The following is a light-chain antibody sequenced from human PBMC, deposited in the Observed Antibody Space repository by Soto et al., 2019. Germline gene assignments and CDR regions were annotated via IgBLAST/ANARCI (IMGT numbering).Light chain of an antibody. J-gene: IGKJ2*01. Sequence: EIVMTQSPATLSVYPGERATLSCRASQSVSSYLVWYQQKPGQAPRLLIYGSSTRATGIPDRFSGSGSGTEFTLTISSLQSEDFALYYCQQSNAWPYNFGQGTKLEIK. CDR2: GSS. CDR3: QQSNAWPYN. V-gene: IGKV3-15*01. CDR1: QSVSSY.